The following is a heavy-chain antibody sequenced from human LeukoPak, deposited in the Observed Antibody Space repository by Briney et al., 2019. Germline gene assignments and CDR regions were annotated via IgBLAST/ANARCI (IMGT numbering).Heavy chain of an antibody. D-gene: IGHD6-13*01. CDR3: ARDGQAAAGLFDY. CDR1: RFTFSSYS. V-gene: IGHV3-21*01. Sequence: PGGSLRLSCAAPRFTFSSYSMNWVRQATGKGLEWVSFITPSSSYIYYADSVKGRFTISRDNAKNSLYLQMNSLRAEDTAVYYCARDGQAAAGLFDYWGQGTLVTVSS. J-gene: IGHJ4*02. CDR2: ITPSSSYI.